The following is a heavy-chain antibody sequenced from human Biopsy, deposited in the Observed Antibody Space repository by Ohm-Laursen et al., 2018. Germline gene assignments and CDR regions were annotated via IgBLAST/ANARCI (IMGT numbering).Heavy chain of an antibody. CDR2: ISYTGYT. V-gene: IGHV4-59*11. D-gene: IGHD4-23*01. J-gene: IGHJ1*01. CDR3: ARGSNEYGGLYFPH. Sequence: GTLSLTCTVSGGSFTGHYWSWIRQPPGKGLEWIEHISYTGYTSYKSSLKSRVTISLDTSRKHFSLRLTSLAAADTAVYYCARGSNEYGGLYFPHWGQGTLVTVSS. CDR1: GGSFTGHY.